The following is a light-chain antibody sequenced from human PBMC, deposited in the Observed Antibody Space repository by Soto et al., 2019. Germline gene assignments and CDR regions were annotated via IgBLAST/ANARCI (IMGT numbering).Light chain of an antibody. CDR2: SND. J-gene: IGLJ2*01. V-gene: IGLV1-40*01. Sequence: QSVLTQPPSVSGAPGQRVTISCTGSYSNIGAGYEVHWYQQIPGTAPKLLIFSNDERPSGVPDRFSGSKSGTSASLAISGLQSDDEADYYCATWDDSLNGVVFGGGTKLTVL. CDR1: YSNIGAGYE. CDR3: ATWDDSLNGVV.